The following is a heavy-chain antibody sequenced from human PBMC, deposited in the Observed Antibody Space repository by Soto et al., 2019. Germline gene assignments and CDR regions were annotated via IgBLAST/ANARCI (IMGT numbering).Heavy chain of an antibody. Sequence: GGSLRLSCAASGFTFSDHYMDWVRQAPGTGLEWVGRVRKKVNSYTTEYAASVKGRFTISRDDSVNSLYLQMNSLRTEDTAVYYCARVGAATWDFDSWGQGTLVTVSS. V-gene: IGHV3-72*01. CDR1: GFTFSDHY. J-gene: IGHJ4*02. D-gene: IGHD1-26*01. CDR2: VRKKVNSYTT. CDR3: ARVGAATWDFDS.